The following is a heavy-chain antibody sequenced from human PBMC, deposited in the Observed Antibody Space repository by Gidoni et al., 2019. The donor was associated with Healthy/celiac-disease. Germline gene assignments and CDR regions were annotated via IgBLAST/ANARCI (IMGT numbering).Heavy chain of an antibody. CDR1: GFTFSSYD. J-gene: IGHJ6*02. V-gene: IGHV3-13*01. D-gene: IGHD3-10*01. Sequence: EVQLVESGGGLVQPGGSLRLSCAASGFTFSSYDMHWVRQATGKGLEWVSAIGTAGDTYYPGSVKGRFTISRENAKNSLYLQMNSLGAGDTAVYYCARAEGDTNYYYYGMDVWSQGTTVTVSS. CDR3: ARAEGDTNYYYYGMDV. CDR2: IGTAGDT.